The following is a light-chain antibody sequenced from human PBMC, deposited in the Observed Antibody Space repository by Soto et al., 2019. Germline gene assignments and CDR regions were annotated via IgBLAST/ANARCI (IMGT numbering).Light chain of an antibody. Sequence: DIQLTQSPSFLYASVGERVTITCRASQGISTYLAWYQQRPGKAPKLLIYDASTLQSGVPSRFSGSRSGTEFNLTISSLQPEYFATYYCQQLNGYVALTFGGGTKVEIK. CDR3: QQLNGYVALT. V-gene: IGKV1-9*01. CDR2: DAS. CDR1: QGISTY. J-gene: IGKJ4*01.